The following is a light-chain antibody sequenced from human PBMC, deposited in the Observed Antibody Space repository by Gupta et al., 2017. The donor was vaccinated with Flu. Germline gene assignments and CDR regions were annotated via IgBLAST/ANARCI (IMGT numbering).Light chain of an antibody. J-gene: IGLJ3*02. CDR3: QSYDSSLSRGV. CDR1: SSNIGASFD. CDR2: GNN. V-gene: IGLV1-40*01. Sequence: QSVLTQPPSVSGAPGQKITISCTGSSSNIGASFDVHWYQHIPGTAPRLLIFGNNNRPSGVPDRFSGSKSGTSASLVITGLQADDEADDHWQSYDSSLSRGVFGGGTKLTVL.